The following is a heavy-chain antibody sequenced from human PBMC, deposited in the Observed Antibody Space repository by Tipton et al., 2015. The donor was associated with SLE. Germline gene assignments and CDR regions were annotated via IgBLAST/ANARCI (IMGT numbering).Heavy chain of an antibody. Sequence: TLSLTCAVYGGSFSGYYWSWIRQPPGKGLEWIGEINHSGSTNYNPSLKSRVTISVDTSKNQISLKLGSVTATDTAVYYCARVDTAMVFPFGGYYLEYWGQGILVTVSS. V-gene: IGHV4-34*01. CDR2: INHSGST. J-gene: IGHJ4*02. D-gene: IGHD5-18*01. CDR1: GGSFSGYY. CDR3: ARVDTAMVFPFGGYYLEY.